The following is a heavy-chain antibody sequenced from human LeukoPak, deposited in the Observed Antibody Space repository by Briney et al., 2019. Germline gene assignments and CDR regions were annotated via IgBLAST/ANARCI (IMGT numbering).Heavy chain of an antibody. V-gene: IGHV1-2*02. CDR3: ARDECPLWSISCHRGFDP. CDR1: GYTFTSYG. CDR2: INPNSGGT. J-gene: IGHJ5*02. D-gene: IGHD2-2*02. Sequence: ASVKVSCKASGYTFTSYGISWVRQAPGQGLEWMGWINPNSGGTNYAQKFQGRVTMTRDTSISTAYMELSRLTSDDTAVYYCARDECPLWSISCHRGFDPWGQGLLVTVSS.